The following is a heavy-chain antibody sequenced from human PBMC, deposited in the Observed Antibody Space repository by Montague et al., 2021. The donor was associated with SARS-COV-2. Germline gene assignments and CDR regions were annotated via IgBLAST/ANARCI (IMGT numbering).Heavy chain of an antibody. CDR1: GGSISSSSYY. V-gene: IGHV4-39*01. D-gene: IGHD1-26*01. CDR2: IYHSGST. J-gene: IGHJ3*02. Sequence: SETLSFTCTVSGGSISSSSYYWAWIRQPPGKGLEWIGSIYHSGSTFYNPSLKSRVSMSVDTSKNQFSLKLSPVTAADTAMYYCARVKWELSVGNVFDIWGQGTMVTVSS. CDR3: ARVKWELSVGNVFDI.